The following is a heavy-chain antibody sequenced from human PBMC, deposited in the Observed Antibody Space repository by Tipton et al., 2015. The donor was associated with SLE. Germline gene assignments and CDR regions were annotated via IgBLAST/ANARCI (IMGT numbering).Heavy chain of an antibody. D-gene: IGHD4-23*01. CDR3: ARVETFLVVTPIYYFDH. V-gene: IGHV4-34*01. CDR2: VTHDRDT. CDR1: GGSFTGYS. J-gene: IGHJ4*02. Sequence: TLSLTCAVHGGSFTGYSWNWIRQTPGKGLEWIGAVTHDRDTISNPSLKSRVSLSLDTSKDQFSLKLSSVTAADTAMYYCARVETFLVVTPIYYFDHWGQGTLVTVAS.